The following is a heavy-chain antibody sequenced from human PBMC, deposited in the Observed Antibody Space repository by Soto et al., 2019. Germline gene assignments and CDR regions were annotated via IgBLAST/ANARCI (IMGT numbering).Heavy chain of an antibody. CDR2: IYPGDSDT. CDR3: ARISSSGWYDYYSCGMDV. V-gene: IGHV5-51*01. Sequence: PGESLKISCKGSGYSFTSYWIGWVRQMPGKGLEWMGIIYPGDSDTRYSPSFQGQVTISADKSISTAYLQWSSLKASDTAMYYCARISSSGWYDYYSCGMDVWGQGTTVTVSS. D-gene: IGHD6-19*01. CDR1: GYSFTSYW. J-gene: IGHJ6*02.